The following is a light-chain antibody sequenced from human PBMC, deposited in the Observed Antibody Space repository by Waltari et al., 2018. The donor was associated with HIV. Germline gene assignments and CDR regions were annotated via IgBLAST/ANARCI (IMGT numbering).Light chain of an antibody. CDR1: GSTIGVTF. J-gene: IGLJ2*01. Sequence: QSVLTQPPSASGPPGQRVTISCSGTGSTIGVTFVSWYQQPPGMAPNLLIYRNNQRPAGVPDRFSGSKSGTSASLAISGLRPEDEADYYCAAWDDSRRGQGLFGGGTKVTVL. V-gene: IGLV1-47*01. CDR2: RNN. CDR3: AAWDDSRRGQGL.